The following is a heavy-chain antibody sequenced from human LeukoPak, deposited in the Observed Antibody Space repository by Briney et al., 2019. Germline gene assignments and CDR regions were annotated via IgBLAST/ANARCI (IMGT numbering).Heavy chain of an antibody. V-gene: IGHV3-66*01. Sequence: PGGSLRLSCAASGFTVSSNYMSWVRQAPGKGLEWVSVIYSGGSTYYADSVKGRFTISRDNSKNTLYLQMNSLRAEDTAVYYCARGDYGAQGYYYYYYMDVWGKGTTVTVSS. CDR1: GFTVSSNY. J-gene: IGHJ6*03. CDR2: IYSGGST. D-gene: IGHD4-17*01. CDR3: ARGDYGAQGYYYYYYMDV.